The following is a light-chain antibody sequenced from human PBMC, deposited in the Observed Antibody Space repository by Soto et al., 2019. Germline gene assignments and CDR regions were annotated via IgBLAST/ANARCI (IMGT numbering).Light chain of an antibody. CDR1: QSVNTN. CDR2: GAS. CDR3: QQYNNWPRT. J-gene: IGKJ1*01. Sequence: IVLTQSPATLSLSPGERATLSCRASQSVNTNVAWYQQEPGQAPRLLIYGASTRATGIPARFSGSVSGTEFALTISSLQSEYFAVYYCQQYNNWPRTFGQGTKVDIK. V-gene: IGKV3D-15*01.